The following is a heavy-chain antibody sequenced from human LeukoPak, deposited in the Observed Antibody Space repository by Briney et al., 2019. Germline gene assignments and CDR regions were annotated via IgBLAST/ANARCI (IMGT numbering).Heavy chain of an antibody. CDR1: GFTFSSYD. CDR2: IGTAGDT. V-gene: IGHV3-13*01. J-gene: IGHJ4*02. CDR3: AKDSSYYGSGTYWNY. Sequence: GGSLRLSCAASGFTFSSYDMHWVRQATGKGLEWVSAIGTAGDTYHPGSVKGRFTISRDNSKNTLYLQMNSLRAEDTAVYYCAKDSSYYGSGTYWNYWGQGTLVTVSS. D-gene: IGHD3-10*01.